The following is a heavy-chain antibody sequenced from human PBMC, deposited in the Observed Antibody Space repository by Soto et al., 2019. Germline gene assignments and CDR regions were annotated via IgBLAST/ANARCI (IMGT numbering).Heavy chain of an antibody. CDR3: ASRGSGSYYDY. J-gene: IGHJ4*02. D-gene: IGHD1-26*01. V-gene: IGHV3-23*01. Sequence: EVQLLESGGGLVQPGGSLRLSCAASGFTFSSYAMRWVRQAPVKGLEWVSAISGSGGSTYYADSVKGRFTISRDKSKNTPYLQMNSLRAEDTAVYYCASRGSGSYYDYWGQGTLVTVSS. CDR2: ISGSGGST. CDR1: GFTFSSYA.